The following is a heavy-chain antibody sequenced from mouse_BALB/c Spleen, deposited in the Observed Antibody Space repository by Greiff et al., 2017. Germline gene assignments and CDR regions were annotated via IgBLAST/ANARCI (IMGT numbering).Heavy chain of an antibody. J-gene: IGHJ4*01. Sequence: VQLQQPGAELVKPGASVKLSCTASGYTFTSYWMHWVKQRPGQGLEWIGEIDPSDSYTNYNQKFKGKATLTVDKSSSTAYMQLSSLTSEDSAVYYCARGGLLLAMDYWGQGTSVTVSS. CDR1: GYTFTSYW. V-gene: IGHV1-69*02. CDR3: ARGGLLLAMDY. CDR2: IDPSDSYT. D-gene: IGHD2-3*01.